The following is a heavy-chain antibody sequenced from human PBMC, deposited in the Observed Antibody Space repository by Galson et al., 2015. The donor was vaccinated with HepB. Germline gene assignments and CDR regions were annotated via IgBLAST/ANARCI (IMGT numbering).Heavy chain of an antibody. CDR3: ASPSSGYGSPGGY. CDR2: ISSSSSYI. Sequence: SLRLSCAASGFTFSSYSMNWVRQAPGKGLEWVSSISSSSSYIYYADSVKGRFTISRDNAKNSLYLQMNSLRAEDTAVYYCASPSSGYGSPGGYWGQGTLVSVSS. CDR1: GFTFSSYS. V-gene: IGHV3-21*01. D-gene: IGHD5-12*01. J-gene: IGHJ4*02.